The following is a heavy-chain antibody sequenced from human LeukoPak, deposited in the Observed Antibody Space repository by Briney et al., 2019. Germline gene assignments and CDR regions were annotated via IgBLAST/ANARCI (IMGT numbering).Heavy chain of an antibody. CDR1: GFTFSSYA. J-gene: IGHJ4*02. V-gene: IGHV3-23*01. CDR3: AKGVRRSSDYSSPVDY. D-gene: IGHD3-22*01. CDR2: ISASGSNT. Sequence: GGSLRLSCAASGFTFSSYAMTWVRQAPGKGLEWVSAISASGSNTYYADSVKGRFTISRDNSRNTLYLQMNSLRAEDTAVYYCAKGVRRSSDYSSPVDYWGQGTLVTVSS.